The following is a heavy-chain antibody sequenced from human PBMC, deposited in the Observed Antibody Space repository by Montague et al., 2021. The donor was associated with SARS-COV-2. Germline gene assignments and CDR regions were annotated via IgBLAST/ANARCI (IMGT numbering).Heavy chain of an antibody. CDR1: GGSISSYY. J-gene: IGHJ6*03. CDR3: ARDSRTDFDWLFPDSGSYYYYMDV. CDR2: IYYSGST. Sequence: SETLSLTCTVSGGSISSYYWSWIRQPPGKGLEWIGYIYYSGSTNYNPSLKSRVTISVDTSKNQFSLKLSSVTAADTAVFDCARDSRTDFDWLFPDSGSYYYYMDVWGKGTTVTVS. D-gene: IGHD3-9*01. V-gene: IGHV4-59*01.